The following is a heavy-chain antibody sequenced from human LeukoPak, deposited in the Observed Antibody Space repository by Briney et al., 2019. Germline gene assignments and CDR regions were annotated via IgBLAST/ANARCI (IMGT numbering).Heavy chain of an antibody. V-gene: IGHV3-30*04. D-gene: IGHD2-15*01. Sequence: AGGSLRLSCAASGFTFSSYAMHWVRQAPGKGLEWVAVISYDGSNKYYADSVKGRFTISRDNSKNTLYLQMNSLRAEDTAVYYCARGGLDYWGQGTLVTVSS. J-gene: IGHJ4*02. CDR1: GFTFSSYA. CDR3: ARGGLDY. CDR2: ISYDGSNK.